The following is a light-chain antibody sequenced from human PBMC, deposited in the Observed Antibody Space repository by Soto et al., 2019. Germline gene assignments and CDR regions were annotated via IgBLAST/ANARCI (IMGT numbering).Light chain of an antibody. CDR3: QQYNN. CDR2: GAS. Sequence: IMMTQSPASLSVSPGERATLSCRASQSVSSNLAWYQQKPGQAPRLLIYGASTRATGIPARFSGSGSGTEFTLTISSLQSEDFAVYYCQQYNNFGQGTKV. V-gene: IGKV3-15*01. CDR1: QSVSSN. J-gene: IGKJ1*01.